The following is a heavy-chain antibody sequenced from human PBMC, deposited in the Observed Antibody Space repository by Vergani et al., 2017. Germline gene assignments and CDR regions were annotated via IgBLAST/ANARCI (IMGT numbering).Heavy chain of an antibody. CDR3: ASWDRDDAFDI. V-gene: IGHV3-30-3*01. Sequence: QVQLVESGGGVVQPGRSLRLSCAASGFTFSSYAMHWVRQAPGKGLEWVAVISYDGSNKYYADSVKGRFTISRDNSKNTLYLQMNSLRAEDTAVYYCASWDRDDAFDIWGQGTRVTVAS. D-gene: IGHD1-26*01. J-gene: IGHJ3*02. CDR1: GFTFSSYA. CDR2: ISYDGSNK.